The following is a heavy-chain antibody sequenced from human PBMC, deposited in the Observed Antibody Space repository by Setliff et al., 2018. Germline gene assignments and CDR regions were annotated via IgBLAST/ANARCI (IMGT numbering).Heavy chain of an antibody. CDR3: ARVGGSGTQPLYYYYYYMDV. CDR1: GGSFSDYY. J-gene: IGHJ6*03. CDR2: INHSASA. V-gene: IGHV4-34*09. D-gene: IGHD3-10*01. Sequence: SETLSLTCAASGGSFSDYYWTWIRQPPGKGLEWIAEINHSASANYNPSLKSRVTISVDTSKNQFSLKLSSVTAADTAVYYCARVGGSGTQPLYYYYYYMDVWGKGTTVTVSS.